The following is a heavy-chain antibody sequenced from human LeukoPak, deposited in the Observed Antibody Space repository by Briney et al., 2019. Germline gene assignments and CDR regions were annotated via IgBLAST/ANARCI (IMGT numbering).Heavy chain of an antibody. CDR3: ASGPYYYDSSGSHY. J-gene: IGHJ4*02. CDR1: GGSFSGYY. CDR2: INHSGST. V-gene: IGHV4-34*01. Sequence: SETLSLTCAVYGGSFSGYYWSWIRQPPGKGLEWIGEINHSGSTNYNPSLKSRVTISVDTSKNQFSLKLSSVTAADTAVYYCASGPYYYDSSGSHYWGQGTLVTVSS. D-gene: IGHD3-22*01.